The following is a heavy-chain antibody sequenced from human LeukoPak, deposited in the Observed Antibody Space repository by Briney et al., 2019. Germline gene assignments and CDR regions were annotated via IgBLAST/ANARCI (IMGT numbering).Heavy chain of an antibody. Sequence: GKSLKLSCAASGFTFRSYAMHWVRQAPGKELEWVAVISYDGSVKIYADSVKGRFTISRDNSKNTLFLQMDSLRAEDTSVYYCAKVACSGGNCYAAFDIWGQGTMVTVSS. D-gene: IGHD2-15*01. V-gene: IGHV3-30*18. CDR2: ISYDGSVK. CDR3: AKVACSGGNCYAAFDI. CDR1: GFTFRSYA. J-gene: IGHJ3*02.